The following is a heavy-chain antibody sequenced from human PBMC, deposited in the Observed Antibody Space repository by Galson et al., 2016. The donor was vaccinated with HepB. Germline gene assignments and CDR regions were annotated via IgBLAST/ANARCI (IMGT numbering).Heavy chain of an antibody. CDR2: IYGSGST. V-gene: IGHV4-4*07. D-gene: IGHD3-10*01. CDR3: ARGFGSIWYYFDH. CDR1: SGSMKDFY. Sequence: SETLSLTCSASSGSMKDFYWTSIRQSAGKGLEWIGRIYGSGSTDFNPSLKSRVAMSLDTSTNQFSLKLASVTAADTAVYYCARGFGSIWYYFDHWDLGVMVTVSS. J-gene: IGHJ4*02.